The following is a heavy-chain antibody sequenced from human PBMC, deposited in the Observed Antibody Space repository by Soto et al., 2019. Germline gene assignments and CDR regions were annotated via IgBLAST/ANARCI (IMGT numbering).Heavy chain of an antibody. D-gene: IGHD1-26*01. J-gene: IGHJ4*02. CDR2: INAGNGNT. V-gene: IGHV1-3*01. Sequence: QVQLVQSGAEVKNPGASVKVSCKASGYTFTSYAMHWVRQAPGQRLEWMGWINAGNGNTKYSQKFQGRVTITRDTSASTAYMELSSLRSEDTAVYSCSVPPTRSPGGSFDYWGQGTLVTVSS. CDR1: GYTFTSYA. CDR3: SVPPTRSPGGSFDY.